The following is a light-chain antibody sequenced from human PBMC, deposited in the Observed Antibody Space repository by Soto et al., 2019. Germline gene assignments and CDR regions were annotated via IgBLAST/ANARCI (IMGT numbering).Light chain of an antibody. Sequence: IQLSQSPSSLSASGGDGVTITCRASQDITSYLAWYQQKPGKAPNLLIYGASTLQSGVPSRFSGSGSGTDFTLTISSLQAEDFASYYCQQTRAYPSTFGGGTKVDI. J-gene: IGKJ4*01. CDR2: GAS. CDR1: QDITSY. V-gene: IGKV1-9*01. CDR3: QQTRAYPST.